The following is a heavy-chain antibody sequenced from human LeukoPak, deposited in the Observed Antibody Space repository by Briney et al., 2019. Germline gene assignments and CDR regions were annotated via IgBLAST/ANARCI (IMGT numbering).Heavy chain of an antibody. D-gene: IGHD1-26*01. Sequence: GGTLRLSCAASGFTFSSYGMSWVRQAPGKGLEWVSAISGSGGSTYYADSVKGRFTISRDNSKNTLYPQMNSLRAEDTAVYYCARGGSYYAFDYWGQGTLVTVSS. V-gene: IGHV3-23*01. CDR1: GFTFSSYG. CDR3: ARGGSYYAFDY. CDR2: ISGSGGST. J-gene: IGHJ4*02.